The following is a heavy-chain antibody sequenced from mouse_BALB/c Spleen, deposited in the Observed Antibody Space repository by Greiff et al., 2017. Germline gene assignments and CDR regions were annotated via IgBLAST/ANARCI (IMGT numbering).Heavy chain of an antibody. CDR2: IWSGGST. D-gene: IGHD2-3*01. CDR1: GFSLTSYG. J-gene: IGHJ4*01. V-gene: IGHV2-4-1*01. Sequence: QVQLQQSGPGLVQPSQTLSITCTASGFSLTSYGVHWVRQSPGKGLEWLGVIWSGGSTDYNAAFISRLSISKDNSKSQVFFKMNRLQADAPAIYYCARNWGGLLSAMDYWGQGTSVTVSS. CDR3: ARNWGGLLSAMDY.